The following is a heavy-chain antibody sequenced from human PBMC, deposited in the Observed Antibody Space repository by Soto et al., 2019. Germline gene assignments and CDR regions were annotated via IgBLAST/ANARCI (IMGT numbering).Heavy chain of an antibody. CDR2: IRSKGDTYAT. V-gene: IGHV3-73*02. CDR3: ASLSVLAAMGFDS. Sequence: EVQLVESGGGLVQPGGSLKLSCAASGFTLSDSAIHWVRLASGKGLEWVGLIRSKGDTYATTYAASVKGRFTISKDDSKNMASLQLNSLKTDDTAVYYCASLSVLAAMGFDSWGQGTLVTVSS. D-gene: IGHD2-2*01. CDR1: GFTLSDSA. J-gene: IGHJ4*02.